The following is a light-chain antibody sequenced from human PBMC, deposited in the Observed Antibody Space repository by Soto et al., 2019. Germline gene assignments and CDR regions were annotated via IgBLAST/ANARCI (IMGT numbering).Light chain of an antibody. CDR2: DAS. CDR3: QQRSNWLVT. V-gene: IGKV3-11*01. CDR1: QSVSSY. J-gene: IGKJ3*01. Sequence: LTQSPATLSLSPGERATLSCRASQSVSSYLAWYQQKPGQAPRLLIYDASNRATGIPARFSGSGSGTDFTLTISSLEPEAFAVYYCQQRSNWLVTFGPGTKVDIK.